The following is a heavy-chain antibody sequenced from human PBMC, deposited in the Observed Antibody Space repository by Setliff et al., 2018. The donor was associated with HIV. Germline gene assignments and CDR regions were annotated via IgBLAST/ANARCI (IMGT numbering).Heavy chain of an antibody. Sequence: PGGSLRLSCAASGFTFSNYAMSWVRQAPAKGLEWVANISPGGSATYYVDSVKGRFTISRDNAKNTLYLQMNILRAEDTGVYYCARDWSYAMDVWGQGTTVTVS. CDR1: GFTFSNYA. V-gene: IGHV3-7*01. CDR2: ISPGGSAT. J-gene: IGHJ6*02. CDR3: ARDWSYAMDV.